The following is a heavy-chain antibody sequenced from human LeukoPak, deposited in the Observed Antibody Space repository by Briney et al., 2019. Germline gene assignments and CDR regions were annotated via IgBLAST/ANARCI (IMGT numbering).Heavy chain of an antibody. Sequence: GGSLRLSCAASGFTFSSYSMNWVRQAPGKGLEWVSVIYSGGSIYYADSVKGRFTISRDNSKNTLYLQMNSLRAEDTAVYYCARLPERRYFDYWGQGTLVTVSS. CDR1: GFTFSSYS. CDR2: IYSGGSI. V-gene: IGHV3-53*01. J-gene: IGHJ4*02. D-gene: IGHD6-25*01. CDR3: ARLPERRYFDY.